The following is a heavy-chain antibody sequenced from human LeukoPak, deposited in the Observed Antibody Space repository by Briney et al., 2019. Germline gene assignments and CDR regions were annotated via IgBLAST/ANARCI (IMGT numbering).Heavy chain of an antibody. V-gene: IGHV3-48*03. Sequence: PGGSLRLSCAASGFTFRSYEMNRVRQAPGKGLEWVSYISSSGSTIYYADSVKGRFTISRDNSKNTLYLQMNSLRAEDTAVYYCARAEYSSGWYFYYWGQGTLVTVSS. CDR1: GFTFRSYE. J-gene: IGHJ4*02. CDR3: ARAEYSSGWYFYY. D-gene: IGHD6-19*01. CDR2: ISSSGSTI.